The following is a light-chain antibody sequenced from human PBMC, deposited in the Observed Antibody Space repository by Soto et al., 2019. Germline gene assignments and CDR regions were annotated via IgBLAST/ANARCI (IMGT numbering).Light chain of an antibody. V-gene: IGLV2-14*01. Sequence: QSVLTQPASVSGSPGQSITISCTGTSSDVGGYNFVSWYQQHPGKGPKLMIYEVTNRPSGVSNRFSGSKSGNTASLTISGLQAEDEADYYCSSYTGSYSLYVFGTGTKVTVL. CDR1: SSDVGGYNF. CDR3: SSYTGSYSLYV. J-gene: IGLJ1*01. CDR2: EVT.